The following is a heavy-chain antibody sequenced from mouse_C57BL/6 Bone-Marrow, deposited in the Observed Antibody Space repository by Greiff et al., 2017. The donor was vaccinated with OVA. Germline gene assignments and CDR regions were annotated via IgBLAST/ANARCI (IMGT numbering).Heavy chain of an antibody. CDR2: IYPGDGDT. CDR3: ARYDDGYRYFDY. Sequence: QVQLKESGAELVKPGASVKISCKASGYAFSSYWMNWVKQRPGKGLEWIGQIYPGDGDTNYNGKFKGKATLTADKSSSTAYMQLSSLTSEDSAVYFCARYDDGYRYFDYWGQGTTLTVSS. D-gene: IGHD2-3*01. J-gene: IGHJ2*01. CDR1: GYAFSSYW. V-gene: IGHV1-80*01.